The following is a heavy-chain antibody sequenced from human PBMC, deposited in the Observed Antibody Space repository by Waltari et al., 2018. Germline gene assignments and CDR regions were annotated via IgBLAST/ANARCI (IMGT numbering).Heavy chain of an antibody. CDR3: TRDLGIAAAGMTAYYYGMDV. CDR2: IRGKAYGGTT. J-gene: IGHJ6*02. CDR1: GFTFGDYA. D-gene: IGHD6-13*01. Sequence: EVQLVESGGGLVQPGRSLRLSCTASGFTFGDYAMSWFRQAPGKGLGWVGFIRGKAYGGTTEYAASVKGRFTISRDDSKSIAYLQMNSLKTEDTAVYYCTRDLGIAAAGMTAYYYGMDVWGQGTTVTVSS. V-gene: IGHV3-49*03.